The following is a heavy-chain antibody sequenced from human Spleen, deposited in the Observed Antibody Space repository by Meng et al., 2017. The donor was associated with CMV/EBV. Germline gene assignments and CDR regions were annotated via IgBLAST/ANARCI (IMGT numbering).Heavy chain of an antibody. J-gene: IGHJ4*02. CDR1: YD. V-gene: IGHV1-8*03. CDR2: MNPNSGNT. D-gene: IGHD2-2*02. Sequence: YDINWVRQATGQGLEWMGWMNPNSGNTVYAQKFQGRVTITRNTSISTAYVELSSLRSEDTAVYYCARSTLGDIVVVPAAIENYFDYWGQGTLVTVSS. CDR3: ARSTLGDIVVVPAAIENYFDY.